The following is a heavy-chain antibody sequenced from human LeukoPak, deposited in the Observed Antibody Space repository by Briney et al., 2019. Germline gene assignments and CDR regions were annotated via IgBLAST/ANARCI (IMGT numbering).Heavy chain of an antibody. CDR3: AKDNGAYYYDSSGYLPSYYFDY. Sequence: QTGGSLRLSCAASGFTFSSYGMHWVRQAPGKGLEWVAFIRYDGSNKYYADSVKGRFTISRDNSKNTLYLQMNSLRAEDTAVYYCAKDNGAYYYDSSGYLPSYYFDYWGQGTLVTVSS. CDR2: IRYDGSNK. D-gene: IGHD3-22*01. J-gene: IGHJ4*02. CDR1: GFTFSSYG. V-gene: IGHV3-30*02.